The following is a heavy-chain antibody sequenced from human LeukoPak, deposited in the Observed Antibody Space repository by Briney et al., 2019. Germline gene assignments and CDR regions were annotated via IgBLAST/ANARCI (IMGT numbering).Heavy chain of an antibody. V-gene: IGHV4-34*01. Sequence: PSETLSLTCAVYGGSFSGYYWSWIRQPPGKGLEWIGEINHSGSTNYNPSLKSRVTISVDTSKNRFSLKLSSVTAADTAVYYCARYPLDYDFWSGYLSGYMDVWGKGTTVTVSS. D-gene: IGHD3-3*01. J-gene: IGHJ6*03. CDR3: ARYPLDYDFWSGYLSGYMDV. CDR2: INHSGST. CDR1: GGSFSGYY.